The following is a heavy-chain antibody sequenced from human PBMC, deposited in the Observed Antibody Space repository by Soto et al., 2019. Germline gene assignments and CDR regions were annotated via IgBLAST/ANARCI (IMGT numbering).Heavy chain of an antibody. D-gene: IGHD6-19*01. CDR1: GYTFSSHD. V-gene: IGHV1-8*01. J-gene: IGHJ4*02. CDR2: MNPNRGNT. Sequence: QVLLVQSGAEVKKPGASVRVSCKASGYTFSSHDINWVRQATGQGLEWMGWMNPNRGNTGYAKRFQVRVTMTRNTSISTAYMELTSLRSEDTAFYYCAREVAASDYWGQGTLVTVSS. CDR3: AREVAASDY.